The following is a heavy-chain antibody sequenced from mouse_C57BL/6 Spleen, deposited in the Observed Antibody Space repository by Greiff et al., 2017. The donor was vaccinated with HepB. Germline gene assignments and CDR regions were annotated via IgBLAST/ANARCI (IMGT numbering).Heavy chain of an antibody. D-gene: IGHD1-1*01. CDR3: ARGITTVVARYFDY. Sequence: VKLMESGPELVKPGASVKISCKASGYAFSSSWMNWVKQRPGKGLEWIGRIYPGDGDTNYNGKFKGKATLTADKSSSTAYMQLSSLTSEDSAVYFCARGITTVVARYFDYWGQGTTLTVSS. J-gene: IGHJ2*01. CDR2: IYPGDGDT. V-gene: IGHV1-82*01. CDR1: GYAFSSSW.